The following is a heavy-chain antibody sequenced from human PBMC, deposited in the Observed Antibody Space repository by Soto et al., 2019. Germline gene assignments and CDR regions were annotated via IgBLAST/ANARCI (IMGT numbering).Heavy chain of an antibody. Sequence: QLQLQESGPGLVKPSETLSLTCTVSGGSISSSSYYWGWIRQPPGKGLEWIGSIYYSWSTYYNPSLNSRVTISVDTSKNQFSLKLSSVTAADTAVYYCARHGDMESDYWGQGTLVTVSS. D-gene: IGHD2-15*01. CDR1: GGSISSSSYY. CDR2: IYYSWST. CDR3: ARHGDMESDY. V-gene: IGHV4-39*01. J-gene: IGHJ4*02.